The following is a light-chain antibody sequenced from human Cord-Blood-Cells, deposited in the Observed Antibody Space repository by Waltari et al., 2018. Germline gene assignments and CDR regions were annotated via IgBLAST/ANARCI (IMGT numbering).Light chain of an antibody. CDR2: SNN. J-gene: IGLJ1*01. CDR1: CSNIGSNT. V-gene: IGLV1-44*01. CDR3: AAWDDSLNGYV. Sequence: QSVLTQRPSASVTPGQRVTISCSGSCSNIGSNTVNWYQQLPGTAPKLLIYSNNQRPSGVPDRFSGSKSGTSASLAISGLQSEDEADYYCAAWDDSLNGYVFGTGTKVTVL.